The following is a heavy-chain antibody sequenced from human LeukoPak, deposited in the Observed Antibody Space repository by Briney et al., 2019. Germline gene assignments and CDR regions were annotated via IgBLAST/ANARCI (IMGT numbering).Heavy chain of an antibody. J-gene: IGHJ4*02. CDR3: ATDSDDF. CDR2: VSLYESDT. V-gene: IGHV1-18*01. CDR1: RYTFNKYG. Sequence: ASVKVSFKTSRYTFNKYGLVWVRQAPGQGLEWMGWVSLYESDTKYGQNFQGRVTLTTDSSTYTAYLELKSLRFDDTTVYYCATDSDDFWGQGTLVAVSS.